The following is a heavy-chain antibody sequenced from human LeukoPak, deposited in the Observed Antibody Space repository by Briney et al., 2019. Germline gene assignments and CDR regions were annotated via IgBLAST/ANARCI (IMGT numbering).Heavy chain of an antibody. V-gene: IGHV3-7*05. J-gene: IGHJ3*01. D-gene: IGHD3-22*01. CDR3: ASYYDSSGYNDAFDV. CDR1: GFTFSSYW. CDR2: INQDGTEK. Sequence: GGSLRLSCVASGFTFSSYWMSWVRQAAGEGRGWEANINQDGTEKYYVDSVKGRFTVSRDNAKNSPYLQMNSLRAEDTAVYYCASYYDSSGYNDAFDVWGQGTMVTVSS.